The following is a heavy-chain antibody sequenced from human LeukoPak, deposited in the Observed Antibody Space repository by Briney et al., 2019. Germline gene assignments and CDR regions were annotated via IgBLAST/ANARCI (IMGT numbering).Heavy chain of an antibody. Sequence: PGGSLRLSCAASGLPFSGYWMHWVRQAPGEGLVWVSVIIPDGSSTTYADSVKGRFTISRDNAKNTLYLQMNSLRAEDTAIYYCVRLGGNYEYWGQGTLVTVSS. CDR1: GLPFSGYW. J-gene: IGHJ4*02. CDR2: IIPDGSST. CDR3: VRLGGNYEY. D-gene: IGHD1-26*01. V-gene: IGHV3-74*01.